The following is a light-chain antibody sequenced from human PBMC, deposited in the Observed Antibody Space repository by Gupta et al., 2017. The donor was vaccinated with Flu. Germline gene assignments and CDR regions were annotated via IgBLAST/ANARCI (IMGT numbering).Light chain of an antibody. V-gene: IGKV1-39*01. Sequence: GDRVTITCRASQSISNYLNWYQQKPGKAPNLLIYGASNLQSGVPSRFSGSGSGTDFTLTISSLQPEDFATFYCQQSYSTPRTFGQGTKVEIK. CDR1: QSISNY. CDR2: GAS. J-gene: IGKJ1*01. CDR3: QQSYSTPRT.